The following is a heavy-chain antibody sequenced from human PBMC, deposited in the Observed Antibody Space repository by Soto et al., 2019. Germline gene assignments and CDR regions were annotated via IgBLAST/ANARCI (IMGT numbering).Heavy chain of an antibody. V-gene: IGHV3-64D*06. CDR3: VKEGRRYYVAEPPQFDP. D-gene: IGHD1-26*01. CDR1: GFTFSSYA. J-gene: IGHJ5*02. Sequence: HPGGSLRLSCSASGFTFSSYAMHWVRQAPGKGLEYVSAISSNGGSTYYADSVKGRFTISRDNSKNTLYLQMSSLRAEDTAVYDCVKEGRRYYVAEPPQFDPWGQGTLVTVSS. CDR2: ISSNGGST.